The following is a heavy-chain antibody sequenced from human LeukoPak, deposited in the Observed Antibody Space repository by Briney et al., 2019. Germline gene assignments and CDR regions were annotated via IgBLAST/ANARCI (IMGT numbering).Heavy chain of an antibody. CDR1: GGSISSGGYY. J-gene: IGHJ4*02. CDR2: IYYSGST. V-gene: IGHV4-31*03. CDR3: ARDVGGYSGYDPDY. D-gene: IGHD5-12*01. Sequence: PSETQSLTCTVSGGSISSGGYYWSWIRQHPGKGLEWIGYIYYSGSTYYNPSLKSRVTISVDTSKNQFSLNLSSVTAADTAVYYCARDVGGYSGYDPDYWGQGTLVTVSS.